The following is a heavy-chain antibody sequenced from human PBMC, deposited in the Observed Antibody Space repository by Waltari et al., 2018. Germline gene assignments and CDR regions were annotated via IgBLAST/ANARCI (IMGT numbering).Heavy chain of an antibody. CDR3: ARVIHRGSYNLDAFDI. J-gene: IGHJ3*02. CDR2: IKQDGVEK. V-gene: IGHV3-7*03. CDR1: GFTFSSYW. Sequence: EVQLVESGGGLVQPGGSLRLSCAASGFTFSSYWMSWVRQAPGTGLEWVANIKQDGVEKYYVDSVKGRFTISRDNAKNSLYLQMNSLRAEDTAVYYCARVIHRGSYNLDAFDIWGQGTMVTVSS. D-gene: IGHD1-26*01.